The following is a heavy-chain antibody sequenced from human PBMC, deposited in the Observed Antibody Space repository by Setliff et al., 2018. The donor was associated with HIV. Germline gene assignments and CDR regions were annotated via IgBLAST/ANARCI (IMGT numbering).Heavy chain of an antibody. V-gene: IGHV1-3*01. J-gene: IGHJ6*03. CDR2: INPGNGNT. D-gene: IGHD4-17*01. Sequence: ASVKVSCKASGYTFATYAVLWVRQAPGQRLESMGWINPGNGNTKYSQKFQGRVTISMDASATTLYMELSILRSEDTAVYYCARGRGNDYGDYSYYYYMDVWGKGTTVTVSS. CDR1: GYTFATYA. CDR3: ARGRGNDYGDYSYYYYMDV.